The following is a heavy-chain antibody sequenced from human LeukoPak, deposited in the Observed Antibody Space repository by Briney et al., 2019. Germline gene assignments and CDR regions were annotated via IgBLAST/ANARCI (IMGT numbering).Heavy chain of an antibody. D-gene: IGHD3-10*01. Sequence: KPGGSLRLSCAASGFTFSDYYMSWIRQAPGEGLEWVSYISSSGSTIYYVDSVKGRFTISRDNAKNSLYLQMNSLRAEDTAVYYCARLRAAPITMAPDYWGQGTLVTVSS. CDR2: ISSSGSTI. J-gene: IGHJ4*02. CDR1: GFTFSDYY. V-gene: IGHV3-11*01. CDR3: ARLRAAPITMAPDY.